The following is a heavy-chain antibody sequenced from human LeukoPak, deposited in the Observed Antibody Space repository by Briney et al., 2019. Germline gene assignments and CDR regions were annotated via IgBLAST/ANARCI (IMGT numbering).Heavy chain of an antibody. Sequence: PGGSLRLSCAASGFTFSSYGMHRVRQAPGKGLEWVAVISYDGSNKYYADSVKGRFTISRDNSKNTLYLQMNSLRAEDTAVYYCAKDRWMGIAVPGFDYWGQGTLVTVSS. V-gene: IGHV3-30*18. D-gene: IGHD6-19*01. CDR3: AKDRWMGIAVPGFDY. CDR1: GFTFSSYG. J-gene: IGHJ4*02. CDR2: ISYDGSNK.